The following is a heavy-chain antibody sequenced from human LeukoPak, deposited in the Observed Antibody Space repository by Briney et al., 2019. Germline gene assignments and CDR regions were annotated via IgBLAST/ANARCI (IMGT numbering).Heavy chain of an antibody. D-gene: IGHD6-19*01. CDR1: GFTFSTYA. V-gene: IGHV3-64*01. Sequence: GGSLRLSCAASGFTFSTYAMYWVRQAPGKGLEYVSDISSNGGSTYYANSVKGRFTISRENSKNTLYLQMGSLRAEDMAVYYCARWGSSRWYDCWGQGTLVPVSS. CDR2: ISSNGGST. J-gene: IGHJ5*01. CDR3: ARWGSSRWYDC.